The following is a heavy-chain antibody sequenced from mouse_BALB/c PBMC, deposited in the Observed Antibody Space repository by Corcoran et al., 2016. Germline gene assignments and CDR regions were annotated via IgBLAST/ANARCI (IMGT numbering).Heavy chain of an antibody. J-gene: IGHJ4*01. CDR2: INTYTGEP. CDR1: GYTFTNYG. CDR3: AREPYAMDY. V-gene: IGHV9-3-1*01. Sequence: QIELVQPGPELKKPGETVKISCKASGYTFTNYGMNWVKQDPGKGLKGMGWINTYTGEPTFADDFKGRFVFSLETSASTASLQINNLKNEDTATYFCAREPYAMDYWGQGTSVTVSS.